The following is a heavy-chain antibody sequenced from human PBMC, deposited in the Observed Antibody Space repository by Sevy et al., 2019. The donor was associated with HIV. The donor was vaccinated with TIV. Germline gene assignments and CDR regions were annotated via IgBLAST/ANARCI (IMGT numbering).Heavy chain of an antibody. CDR2: ISAYNGNT. D-gene: IGHD5-18*01. J-gene: IGHJ4*02. CDR3: ARIYSYGPPFDY. V-gene: IGHV1-18*04. CDR1: GYTFTSYG. Sequence: ASVKVSCKASGYTFTSYGISWVRQAPGQGLEWMGWISAYNGNTNYAQKLQGRVTMTTDTFTSTAYMELRSLRSDDTAVYYCARIYSYGPPFDYWGQGTLVTVSS.